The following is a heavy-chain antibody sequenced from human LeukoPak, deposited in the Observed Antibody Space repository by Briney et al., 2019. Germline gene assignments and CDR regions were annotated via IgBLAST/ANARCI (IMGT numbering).Heavy chain of an antibody. CDR1: GYTFTSYG. CDR2: ISAYNGNT. J-gene: IGHJ4*02. V-gene: IGHV1-18*01. D-gene: IGHD3/OR15-3a*01. CDR3: VRDLGVDTSMIFFDF. Sequence: EASVKVSCKASGYTFTSYGISWVRQAPGQGLEWVGWISAYNGNTRSAQKFQGRVSMTTDTSTSTAYMELRSLRFDDTAVFYCVRDLGVDTSMIFFDFWGQGTLVTVSS.